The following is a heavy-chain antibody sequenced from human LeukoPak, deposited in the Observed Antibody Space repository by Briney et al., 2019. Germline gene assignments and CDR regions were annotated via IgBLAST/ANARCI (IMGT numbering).Heavy chain of an antibody. Sequence: GASVKVSCKASGYTFTSYDINWVRQATGQGLEWMGWMNPNSGNTGYAQKFQGRVTITRNTSISTAYMELSSLRSEDTAVYYCARDHSLDYYDSSDFYAFDIWGQGTMVTVSS. CDR1: GYTFTSYD. CDR3: ARDHSLDYYDSSDFYAFDI. V-gene: IGHV1-8*03. CDR2: MNPNSGNT. J-gene: IGHJ3*02. D-gene: IGHD3-22*01.